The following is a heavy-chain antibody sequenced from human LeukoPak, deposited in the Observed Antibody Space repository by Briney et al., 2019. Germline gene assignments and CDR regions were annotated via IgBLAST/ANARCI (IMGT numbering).Heavy chain of an antibody. Sequence: GGSLRLSCAASEFTFSSYEMNWVRQAPGKGLEWVSYISSSGSTIYYADSVKGRFTISRDNAKNSLCLQMNSLRAEDTAVYYCAREGWDYEILTGRSNAFDLWGQETMVTVSS. CDR3: AREGWDYEILTGRSNAFDL. V-gene: IGHV3-48*03. J-gene: IGHJ3*01. CDR1: EFTFSSYE. D-gene: IGHD3-9*01. CDR2: ISSSGSTI.